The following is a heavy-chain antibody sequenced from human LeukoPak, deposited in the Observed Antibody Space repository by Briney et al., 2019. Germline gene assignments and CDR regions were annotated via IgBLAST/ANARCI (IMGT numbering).Heavy chain of an antibody. Sequence: PGGSLRLSCAASGFTFSSYAMHWVRQAPGKGLEGVAVISYDGSNKYYADSVKGRFTISRDNSKNTLYLQMNSLRAEDTAVYYCASEGTIAAAGPLDYWGQGTLVTVSS. J-gene: IGHJ4*02. CDR2: ISYDGSNK. V-gene: IGHV3-30-3*01. CDR1: GFTFSSYA. CDR3: ASEGTIAAAGPLDY. D-gene: IGHD6-13*01.